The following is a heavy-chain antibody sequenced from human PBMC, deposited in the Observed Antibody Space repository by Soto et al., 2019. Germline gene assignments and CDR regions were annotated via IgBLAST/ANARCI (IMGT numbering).Heavy chain of an antibody. D-gene: IGHD6-25*01. J-gene: IGHJ4*02. CDR3: QDSSGW. V-gene: IGHV3-23*01. CDR1: GFTPGS. CDR2: ISGSGGNT. Sequence: GGSLRLSCAGAGFTPGSMSWVRQAPGKGLEWVSGISGSGGNTYYADSVKGRFTISRDNSKNTLYLQMDILRAEDTAVYYCQDSSGWWGQGTLVTVSS.